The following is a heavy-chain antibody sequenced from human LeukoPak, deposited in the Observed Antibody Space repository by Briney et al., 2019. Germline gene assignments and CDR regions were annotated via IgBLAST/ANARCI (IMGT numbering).Heavy chain of an antibody. V-gene: IGHV3-53*01. Sequence: GGSLRLSCAASGFTVSNNYMAWVRQAPGKGLEWVSVIYGGGGTYYGDSARGRFTISRDNAKNSLYLQMNSLRAEDTAVYYCARDGVGTTHFDYWGQGTLVTVSS. J-gene: IGHJ4*02. D-gene: IGHD3-3*01. CDR3: ARDGVGTTHFDY. CDR1: GFTVSNNY. CDR2: IYGGGGT.